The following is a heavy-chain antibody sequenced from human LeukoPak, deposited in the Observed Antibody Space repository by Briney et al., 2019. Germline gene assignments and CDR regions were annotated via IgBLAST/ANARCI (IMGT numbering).Heavy chain of an antibody. CDR1: GFTFSRYW. D-gene: IGHD1-14*01. CDR3: TRATPGLNPLDY. CDR2: ISPDGSTT. Sequence: PGGSLRLSCAASGFTFSRYWMHWVRQAPGKGLMWVSRISPDGSTTLYADSVKGRFTISRDNAKNTLYLQMNSLGAEDTAVYYCTRATPGLNPLDYWGQGTLVTVSS. J-gene: IGHJ4*02. V-gene: IGHV3-74*03.